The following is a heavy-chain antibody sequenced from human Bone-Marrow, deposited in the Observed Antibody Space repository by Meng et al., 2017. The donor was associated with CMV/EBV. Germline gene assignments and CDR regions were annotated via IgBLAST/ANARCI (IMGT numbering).Heavy chain of an antibody. CDR1: GFTFSSYS. J-gene: IGHJ6*02. CDR2: ISSSSSTI. D-gene: IGHD3-3*01. CDR3: AKVEKGTIFGVVITKHYGMDV. V-gene: IGHV3-48*04. Sequence: GESLKISCAASGFTFSSYSMNWVRQAPGKGLEWVSYISSSSSTIYYADSVKGRFTISRDNAKNSLYLQMNSLRAEDTAVYYCAKVEKGTIFGVVITKHYGMDVWGQGTTVTVSS.